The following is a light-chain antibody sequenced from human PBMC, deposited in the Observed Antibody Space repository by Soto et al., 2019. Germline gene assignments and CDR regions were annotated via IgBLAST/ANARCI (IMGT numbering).Light chain of an antibody. CDR2: DVS. CDR1: SSDVGVYNF. Sequence: QSALTQPASVSGSPGQSITISCTGTSSDVGVYNFVSWYQRHPGKAPKLMIYDVSNRPSGVSNRFSGSKSGNTASLTISGLQAADEADYYCSSYTTSSTVVFGGGTQLTVL. J-gene: IGLJ2*01. CDR3: SSYTTSSTVV. V-gene: IGLV2-14*03.